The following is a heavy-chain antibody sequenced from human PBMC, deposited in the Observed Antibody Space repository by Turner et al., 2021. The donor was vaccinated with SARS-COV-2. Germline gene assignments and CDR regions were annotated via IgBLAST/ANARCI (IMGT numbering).Heavy chain of an antibody. CDR2: IYSGGST. CDR3: ARQLTTVTTWFDP. J-gene: IGHJ5*02. CDR1: GFTVSSNY. Sequence: EVQLVASGGGLIQPGGALRLSCAASGFTVSSNYMRWVRQAPGKGLEWVSVIYSGGSTYYADSGKGRFTISRDNSKNTLYLQMNSLRAEDTAVYYCARQLTTVTTWFDPWGQGTLVTVSS. V-gene: IGHV3-53*01. D-gene: IGHD4-17*01.